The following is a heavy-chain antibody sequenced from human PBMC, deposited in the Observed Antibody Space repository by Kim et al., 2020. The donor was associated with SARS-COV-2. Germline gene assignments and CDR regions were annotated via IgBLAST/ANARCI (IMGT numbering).Heavy chain of an antibody. V-gene: IGHV2-70*01. Sequence: DKYYSTALKTRPTISKDTSKNQVVLTMTTMDPVDTATYYCARVGSTVAFDYWGQGTLVTVSS. J-gene: IGHJ4*02. CDR3: ARVGSTVAFDY. CDR2: DK. D-gene: IGHD2-2*01.